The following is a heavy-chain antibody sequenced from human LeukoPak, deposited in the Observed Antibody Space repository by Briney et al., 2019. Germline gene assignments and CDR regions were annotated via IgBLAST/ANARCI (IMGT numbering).Heavy chain of an antibody. D-gene: IGHD3-16*02. V-gene: IGHV3-48*03. CDR3: ARDLLSWSP. Sequence: QTGGSLRLSCAASGFTFSSYEMNWVRQAPGKGLEWVSYIGSSGSTIYYADSVKGRFTISRDNAKNSLYLQMNSLRVEDTAVYYCARDLLSWSPWGKGTTVTISS. CDR2: IGSSGSTI. CDR1: GFTFSSYE. J-gene: IGHJ6*04.